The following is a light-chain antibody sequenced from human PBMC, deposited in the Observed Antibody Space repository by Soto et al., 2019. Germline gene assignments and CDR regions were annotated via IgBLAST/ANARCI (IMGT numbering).Light chain of an antibody. V-gene: IGLV4-60*02. CDR1: SGHSSYV. Sequence: QPVLTQSSSASASLGSSVKLTCTLSSGHSSYVIAWYQQQPGKAPRYLMKLEGSGSYNKGSGVPDRFSGSSSGADRYLTISNLHFEDEADYYCGTWDSNIWVFGGGTKLTVL. J-gene: IGLJ3*02. CDR3: GTWDSNIWV. CDR2: LEGSGSY.